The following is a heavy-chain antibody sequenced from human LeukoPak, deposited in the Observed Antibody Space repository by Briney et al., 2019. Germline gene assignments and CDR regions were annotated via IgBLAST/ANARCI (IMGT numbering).Heavy chain of an antibody. CDR3: ARHPIAVAGTFPFDY. Sequence: PSETLSLTCAVSGGSISSSSYYWGWIRQPPGKGLEWIGSIYYSGSTYYNPSLKSRVTISVDTSKNQFSLKLSSVTAADTAVYYCARHPIAVAGTFPFDYWGQGTLVTVPS. J-gene: IGHJ4*02. CDR1: GGSISSSSYY. V-gene: IGHV4-39*01. D-gene: IGHD6-19*01. CDR2: IYYSGST.